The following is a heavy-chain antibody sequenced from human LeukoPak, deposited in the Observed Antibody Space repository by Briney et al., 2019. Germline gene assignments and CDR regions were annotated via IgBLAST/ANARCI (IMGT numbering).Heavy chain of an antibody. D-gene: IGHD3-10*01. J-gene: IGHJ4*02. CDR1: GGSFSGYY. V-gene: IGHV4-34*01. Sequence: PSETLSLTCAVYGGSFSGYYWTWIRQPPGKGLEWIGEIHYSGSATYNPSLKSRVTISDTSKNQFSLKMNSVTAADTAVYYCARGQWFRAFWSRGTPVTVSS. CDR2: IHYSGSA. CDR3: ARGQWFRAF.